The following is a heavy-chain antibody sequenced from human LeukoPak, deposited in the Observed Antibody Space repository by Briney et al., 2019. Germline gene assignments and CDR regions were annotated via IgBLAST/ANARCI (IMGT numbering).Heavy chain of an antibody. Sequence: GGSLRLSCAASGFTFSSYTMNWVRQAPGKGLEWVSYISSSGSTIYYADSVKGRFTISRDNAKNLLYLQMNSLRAEDTAVYYCARAVVGRTAMVQRYYYYYMDVWGKGTTVTVSS. D-gene: IGHD5-18*01. CDR1: GFTFSSYT. CDR2: ISSSGSTI. V-gene: IGHV3-48*01. CDR3: ARAVVGRTAMVQRYYYYYMDV. J-gene: IGHJ6*03.